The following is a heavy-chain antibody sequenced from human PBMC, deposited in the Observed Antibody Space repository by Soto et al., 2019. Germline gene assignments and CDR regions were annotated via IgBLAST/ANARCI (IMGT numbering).Heavy chain of an antibody. CDR1: GFTFRHFS. D-gene: IGHD1-1*01. Sequence: XGSLRLSCATQGFTFRHFSMSWVRQAPGKGLEWVSSIGGGDDDRFYSDSVKGRFTITRDNGNSIVYLQMHSLRAEDTAQYFCAKDREDHNSVWDAFDVWGQGTVVTASS. CDR3: AKDREDHNSVWDAFDV. CDR2: IGGGDDDR. V-gene: IGHV3-23*01. J-gene: IGHJ3*01.